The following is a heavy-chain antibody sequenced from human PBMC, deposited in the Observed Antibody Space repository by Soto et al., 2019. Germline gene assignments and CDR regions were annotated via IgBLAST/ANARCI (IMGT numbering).Heavy chain of an antibody. CDR2: TYYSGST. D-gene: IGHD3-10*01. J-gene: IGHJ5*02. V-gene: IGHV4-59*11. Sequence: SETLSLTCTVSGGSMSSQYWSWIRQPSGKGLEWIGNTYYSGSTNYNPSLMSRVTISIDTSKNQFSLKLTSVTAADTAVYYCAKYYGSGSYYNWFEAWGQGTLVTVSS. CDR3: AKYYGSGSYYNWFEA. CDR1: GGSMSSQY.